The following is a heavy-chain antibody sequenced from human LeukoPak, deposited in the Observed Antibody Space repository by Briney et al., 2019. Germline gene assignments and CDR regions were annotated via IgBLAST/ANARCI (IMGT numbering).Heavy chain of an antibody. V-gene: IGHV3-15*01. CDR2: IKSKSDYGTT. CDR1: GFTFSNAW. J-gene: IGHJ4*02. CDR3: ATSLASARAAGYYFDY. D-gene: IGHD6-6*01. Sequence: GGSLRLSCAASGFTFSNAWMSWVRQAPGKGLEWVGRIKSKSDYGTTDYAAPVKGRFTISRDNSKNTLSLQMNSLRAEDTAVYYCATSLASARAAGYYFDYWGQGTLVTVSS.